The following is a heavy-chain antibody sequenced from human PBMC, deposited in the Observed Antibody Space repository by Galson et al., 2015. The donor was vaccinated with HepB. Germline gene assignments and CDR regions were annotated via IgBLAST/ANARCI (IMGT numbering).Heavy chain of an antibody. Sequence: SLRLSCAASGFTFDDYAMHWVRQAPGKGLEWVSGISWNSGSIGYADSVKGRFTISRDNAKNSLYLQMNSLRAEDMALYYCAKDRGNYYYYGMDVWGQGTTVTVSS. V-gene: IGHV3-9*03. CDR2: ISWNSGSI. CDR1: GFTFDDYA. CDR3: AKDRGNYYYYGMDV. J-gene: IGHJ6*02.